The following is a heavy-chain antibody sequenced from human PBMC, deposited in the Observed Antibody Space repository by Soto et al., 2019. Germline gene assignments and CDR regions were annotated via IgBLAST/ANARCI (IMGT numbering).Heavy chain of an antibody. CDR2: ISYDGSNK. V-gene: IGHV3-30*18. CDR3: AKAYCSSTSCSYGYGMDV. J-gene: IGHJ6*02. CDR1: GFTFSSYG. Sequence: GSLRLSCAASGFTFSSYGMHWVRQAPGKGLEWVAVISYDGSNKYYADSVKGRFTISRDNSKNTLYLQMNSLRAEDTAVYYCAKAYCSSTSCSYGYGMDVWGQGTTVTVSS. D-gene: IGHD2-2*01.